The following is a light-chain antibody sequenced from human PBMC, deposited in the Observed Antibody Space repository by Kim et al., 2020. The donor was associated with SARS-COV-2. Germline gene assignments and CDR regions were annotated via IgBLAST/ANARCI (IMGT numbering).Light chain of an antibody. Sequence: IQLTQSPSSLSASVGDTVTITCRASQGISSNLAWYQQRPGKAPSLLIYSAFTLLSGVPSRFSGSGSGTDFTLTITSLQPEDFATYHCEQHHSFPLSFGGGTKVDIK. CDR3: EQHHSFPLS. V-gene: IGKV1-9*01. CDR1: QGISSN. J-gene: IGKJ4*01. CDR2: SAF.